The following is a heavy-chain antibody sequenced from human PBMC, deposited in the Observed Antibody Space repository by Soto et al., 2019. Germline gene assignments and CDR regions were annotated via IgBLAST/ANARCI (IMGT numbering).Heavy chain of an antibody. CDR3: ARDPAPRYDSSGTYYFAY. D-gene: IGHD3-22*01. CDR1: GGSISSGGYY. J-gene: IGHJ4*02. V-gene: IGHV4-31*03. Sequence: QVQLQESGPGLVKPSQTLSLTCTVSGGSISSGGYYWSWIRQHPGKGLEWIGYIYYSGSTYYNPSLRIRVTISVDTSKNQLSLKLSSVTAADTAVYYCARDPAPRYDSSGTYYFAYWGQGTLVTVSS. CDR2: IYYSGST.